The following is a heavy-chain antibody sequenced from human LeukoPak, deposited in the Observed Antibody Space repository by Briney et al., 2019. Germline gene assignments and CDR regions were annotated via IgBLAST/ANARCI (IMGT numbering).Heavy chain of an antibody. Sequence: RRASVKVSCKASGYTFTGYYMHWVRQAPGQGLEWMGWINPNSGGTNYAQKFQGRVTMTRDTSISTAYMELSRLRSDDTAVYYCARSWGIRGVIITFGYWGQGTLVTVSS. D-gene: IGHD3-10*01. CDR2: INPNSGGT. V-gene: IGHV1-2*02. CDR3: ARSWGIRGVIITFGY. J-gene: IGHJ4*02. CDR1: GYTFTGYY.